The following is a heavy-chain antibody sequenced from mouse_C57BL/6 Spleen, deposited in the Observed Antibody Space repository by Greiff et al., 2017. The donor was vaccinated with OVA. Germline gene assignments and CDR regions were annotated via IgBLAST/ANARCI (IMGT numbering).Heavy chain of an antibody. J-gene: IGHJ3*01. CDR1: GYTFTDYN. V-gene: IGHV1-18*01. Sequence: VQLQQSGPELVKPGASVKIPCKASGYTFTDYNMDWVKQSHGKSLEWIGDINPNNGGTIYNQKFKGKATLTVDKSSSTAYMELRSLTSEDTAVYYCARWGDGYYRGWFAYWGQGTLVTVSA. D-gene: IGHD2-3*01. CDR3: ARWGDGYYRGWFAY. CDR2: INPNNGGT.